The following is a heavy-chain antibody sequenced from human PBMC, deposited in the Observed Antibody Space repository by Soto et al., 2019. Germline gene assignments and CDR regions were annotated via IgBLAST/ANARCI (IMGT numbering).Heavy chain of an antibody. CDR3: ARDRTEYSSSYYYGMDV. CDR1: GFTFSSYA. V-gene: IGHV3-30-3*01. D-gene: IGHD6-6*01. Sequence: LRLSCAASGFTFSSYAMHWVRQAPGKGLEWVAVISYDGSNKYYADSVKGRFTISRDNSKNTLYLQMNSLRAEDTAVYYCARDRTEYSSSYYYGMDVWGQGTTVTVSS. CDR2: ISYDGSNK. J-gene: IGHJ6*02.